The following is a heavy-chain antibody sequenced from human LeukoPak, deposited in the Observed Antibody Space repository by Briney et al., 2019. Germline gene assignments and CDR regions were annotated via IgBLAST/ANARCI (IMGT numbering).Heavy chain of an antibody. V-gene: IGHV4-34*01. Sequence: SETLSLTCAVYGGSFSGYYWSWIRQPPGKGVEWSGEINHSGSTNYNPSLKSRVTVSVDTSKNQFSLKLSSVTAADTAVYYCAFGRCSSTSCLYEVFDYWGQGTLVTVSS. CDR1: GGSFSGYY. J-gene: IGHJ4*02. CDR2: INHSGST. D-gene: IGHD2-2*01. CDR3: AFGRCSSTSCLYEVFDY.